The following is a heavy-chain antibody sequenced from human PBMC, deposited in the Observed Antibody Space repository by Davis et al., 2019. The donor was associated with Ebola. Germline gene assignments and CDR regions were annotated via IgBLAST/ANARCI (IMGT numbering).Heavy chain of an antibody. CDR2: MRHDGSNK. CDR1: GFTFRNYG. V-gene: IGHV3-30*02. J-gene: IGHJ4*02. D-gene: IGHD3-10*01. Sequence: PGGSLRLSCAASGFTFRNYGMHWVRQAPGKGPEWVAFMRHDGSNKYYADSVKGRFSISRDNSKNTLDLQMSSLRAGDTAVYFCVKDLDTTSYFTFVSWGQGTLVIVSS. CDR3: VKDLDTTSYFTFVS.